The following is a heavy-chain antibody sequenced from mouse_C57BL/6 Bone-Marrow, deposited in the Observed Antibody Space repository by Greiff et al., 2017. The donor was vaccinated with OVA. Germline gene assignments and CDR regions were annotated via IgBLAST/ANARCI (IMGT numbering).Heavy chain of an antibody. Sequence: EVHLVESGPELVKPGASVKISCKASGYSFTDYNMNWVKQSNGKSLEWIGVINPNYGTTSYNQKFKGKATLTVDQSSSTAYMQLNSLTSEDSAVYYCARGATVVATPHWYFDVWGTGTTVTVSS. CDR1: GYSFTDYN. V-gene: IGHV1-39*01. CDR3: ARGATVVATPHWYFDV. J-gene: IGHJ1*03. D-gene: IGHD1-1*01. CDR2: INPNYGTT.